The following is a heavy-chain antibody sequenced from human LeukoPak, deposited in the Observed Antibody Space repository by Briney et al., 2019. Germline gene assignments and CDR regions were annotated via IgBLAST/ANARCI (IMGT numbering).Heavy chain of an antibody. CDR1: GDAIAGSSYY. Sequence: PSETLSLTCTVSGDAIAGSSYYWGWIRQPPGKGLEWIGSMYYSGSTFSNPSLRSRVNMSADTSKNQFSLKLSSVTAADTAVYYCARQYYDRTGYYYFDNWSQGTQVTVSS. CDR3: ARQYYDRTGYYYFDN. J-gene: IGHJ4*02. D-gene: IGHD3-22*01. V-gene: IGHV4-39*01. CDR2: MYYSGST.